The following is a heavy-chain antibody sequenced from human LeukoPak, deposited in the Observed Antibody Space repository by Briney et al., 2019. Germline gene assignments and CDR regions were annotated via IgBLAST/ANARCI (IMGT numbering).Heavy chain of an antibody. CDR1: GFTFSSYG. CDR3: ARAGYCSGGSCYGSDY. V-gene: IGHV3-33*01. Sequence: GGSLRLSCAASGFTFSSYGMHWVRQAPGKGLEWVAAIWYDESIQYYADSVKGRFTISRDNSKNTRYLQMDSLRAEDTAVYYCARAGYCSGGSCYGSDYWGQGTLVSVSS. CDR2: IWYDESIQ. D-gene: IGHD2-15*01. J-gene: IGHJ4*02.